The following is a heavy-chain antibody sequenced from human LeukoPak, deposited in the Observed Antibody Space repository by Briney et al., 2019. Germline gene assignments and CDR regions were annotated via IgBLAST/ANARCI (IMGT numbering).Heavy chain of an antibody. CDR2: INPNSGGT. CDR1: GYTFTGYY. J-gene: IGHJ5*02. D-gene: IGHD3-22*01. CDR3: ARSHSKTGGYDSSGYYWFDP. Sequence: ASVKVSCKASGYTFTGYYMHWVRQAPGQGLEWMGWINPNSGGTNYAQKFQGRVTMTRDTSISTAYMELSRLRSDDTAVYYCARSHSKTGGYDSSGYYWFDPWGQGTLVTVSS. V-gene: IGHV1-2*02.